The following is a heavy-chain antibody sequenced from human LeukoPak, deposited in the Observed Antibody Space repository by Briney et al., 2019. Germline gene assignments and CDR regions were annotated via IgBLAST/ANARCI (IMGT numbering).Heavy chain of an antibody. CDR3: ARGYCSSTSCRRGYFDY. J-gene: IGHJ4*02. CDR2: IYTSGST. Sequence: SETLSLTCTVSGGSISSYYWSWIRQPAGKGLEWIGRIYTSGSTNYNPSLKSRVTMSVDTSKNQFSLKLSSVTAADTAVYYCARGYCSSTSCRRGYFDYWGQGTLVTVSS. CDR1: GGSISSYY. V-gene: IGHV4-4*07. D-gene: IGHD2-2*01.